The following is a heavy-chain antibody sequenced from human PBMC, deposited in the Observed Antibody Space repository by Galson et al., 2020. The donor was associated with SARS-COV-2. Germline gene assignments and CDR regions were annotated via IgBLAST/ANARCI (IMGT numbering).Heavy chain of an antibody. CDR1: GFTFSGSA. D-gene: IGHD3-22*01. J-gene: IGHJ4*02. V-gene: IGHV3-73*01. Sequence: GGSLRLSCAASGFTFSGSAMHWVRQASGKGLEWVGRIRSKANSYATAYAASEKGRFTISRDDSKNTAYLQMNSLKTEDTAVYYCTRRDYYDSSGYFDYWGQGTLVTVSS. CDR2: IRSKANSYAT. CDR3: TRRDYYDSSGYFDY.